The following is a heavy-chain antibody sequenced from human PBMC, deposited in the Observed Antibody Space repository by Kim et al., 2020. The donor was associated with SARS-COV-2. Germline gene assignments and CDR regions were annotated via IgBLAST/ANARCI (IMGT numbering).Heavy chain of an antibody. CDR3: AKSGVDGTTLYYYYYGMDV. V-gene: IGHV3-23*01. CDR1: GFTFSSYA. J-gene: IGHJ6*02. Sequence: GGSLRLSCAASGFTFSSYAMSWVRQAPGKGLEWVSAISGSGGSTYYADSVKGRFTISRDNSKNTLYLQMNSLRAEDTAVYYCAKSGVDGTTLYYYYYGMDVWGQGTTVTVSS. D-gene: IGHD1-1*01. CDR2: ISGSGGST.